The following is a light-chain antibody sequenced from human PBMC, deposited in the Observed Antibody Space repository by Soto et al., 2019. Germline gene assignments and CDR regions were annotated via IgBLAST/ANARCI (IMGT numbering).Light chain of an antibody. V-gene: IGLV2-8*01. CDR2: EVT. CDR1: SSDVGGYNY. CDR3: SSYAGSNNYV. J-gene: IGLJ1*01. Sequence: LTQPPSASGSPGQSVTISCTGTSSDVGGYNYISWYQRHPGKAPKLMIFEVTKRPSGVPDRFSGSKSGNTASLTVSGLQAEDESDYYCSSYAGSNNYVFGAGTKVTVL.